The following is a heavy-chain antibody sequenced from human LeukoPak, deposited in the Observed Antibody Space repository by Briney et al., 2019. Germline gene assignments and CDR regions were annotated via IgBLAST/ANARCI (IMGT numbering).Heavy chain of an antibody. CDR3: AREELRDGYNTWGAFDI. CDR2: IIPIFGTA. CDR1: GGTFSSYA. V-gene: IGHV1-69*01. D-gene: IGHD5-24*01. J-gene: IGHJ3*02. Sequence: GASVKVSCKASGGTFSSYAINWVRQAPGQGLEWMGGIIPIFGTANYAQKFQGRVTITADESTSTAYMELSSLRSEDTAVYYCAREELRDGYNTWGAFDIWGQGTMVTVSS.